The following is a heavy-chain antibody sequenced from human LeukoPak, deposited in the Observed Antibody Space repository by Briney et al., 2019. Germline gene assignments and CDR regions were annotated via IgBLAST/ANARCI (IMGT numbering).Heavy chain of an antibody. CDR1: GYTFTSYD. J-gene: IGHJ5*02. Sequence: GASMKVSCKASGYTFTSYDTNWVRQATGQGLEWMGWMNPNSGNTGYAQKFQGRVTMTRNTSISTAYMELSSLRSEDTAVYYCARSIQLWLPHLTINWFDPWGQGTLVTVSS. CDR2: MNPNSGNT. D-gene: IGHD5-18*01. V-gene: IGHV1-8*01. CDR3: ARSIQLWLPHLTINWFDP.